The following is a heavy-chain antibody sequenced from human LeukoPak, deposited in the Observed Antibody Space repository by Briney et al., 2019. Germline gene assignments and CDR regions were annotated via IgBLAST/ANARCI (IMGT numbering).Heavy chain of an antibody. V-gene: IGHV5-51*01. D-gene: IGHD3-10*01. J-gene: IGHJ4*02. CDR1: GYSFTSYW. Sequence: GESLKISSKGSGYSFTSYWISWVRQMPGKGLEWMGIIYPGDSDTRYSPSFQGQVTISADKSISTAYLQWSSLKASDTAMYYCARGGATSGSYYPSFDYWGQGTLVTVSS. CDR3: ARGGATSGSYYPSFDY. CDR2: IYPGDSDT.